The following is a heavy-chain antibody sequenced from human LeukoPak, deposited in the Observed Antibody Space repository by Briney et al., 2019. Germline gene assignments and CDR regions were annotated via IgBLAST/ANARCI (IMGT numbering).Heavy chain of an antibody. Sequence: GGSLRLSCAASGFFFSSYGMHWVRLAPGKGLEWVALIWYDGSNKYYADSVKGRFTISRDNSKNTLSLQMNSLRAEDTAVYYCASTRAAAGLYYGMDVWGQGTTVTVSS. J-gene: IGHJ6*02. CDR3: ASTRAAAGLYYGMDV. V-gene: IGHV3-33*01. CDR1: GFFFSSYG. D-gene: IGHD6-13*01. CDR2: IWYDGSNK.